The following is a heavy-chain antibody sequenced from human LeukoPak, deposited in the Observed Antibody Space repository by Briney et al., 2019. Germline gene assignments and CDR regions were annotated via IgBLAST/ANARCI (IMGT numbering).Heavy chain of an antibody. CDR1: GGTFSSYA. V-gene: IGHV1-69*05. D-gene: IGHD3-10*01. CDR3: ARAPGSYGSGIDY. Sequence: ASVKVSCKASGGTFSSYAISWVRQAPGQGLEWMGGIIPIFCTANYAQKFQGRVTITTDESTSSAYMELSSLRSEDTAVYYCARAPGSYGSGIDYWGQGTLVTVSS. J-gene: IGHJ4*02. CDR2: IIPIFCTA.